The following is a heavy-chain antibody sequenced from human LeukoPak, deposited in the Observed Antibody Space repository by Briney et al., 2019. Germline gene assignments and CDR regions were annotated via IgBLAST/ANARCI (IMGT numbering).Heavy chain of an antibody. CDR3: ARGDTYGSH. CDR1: GGSFSGYY. V-gene: IGHV3-23*01. Sequence: PSETLSLTCAVYGGSFSGYYWSWIRQPPGKGLEWVSAIRGSGSSTYYADSVMGRFTISRDNSKNTLYLQMNSLRADDTAIYYCARGDTYGSHWGQGTLVTVSS. D-gene: IGHD5-18*01. CDR2: IRGSGSST. J-gene: IGHJ4*02.